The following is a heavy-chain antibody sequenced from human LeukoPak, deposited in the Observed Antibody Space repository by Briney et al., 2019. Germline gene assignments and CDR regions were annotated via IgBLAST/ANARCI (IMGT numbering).Heavy chain of an antibody. J-gene: IGHJ3*02. D-gene: IGHD3-22*01. V-gene: IGHV3-21*01. CDR1: GITISTYS. CDR2: ISSSSGYI. Sequence: AGGSLRLSCAASGITISTYSMNWVRQAPGKGLEWVSSISSSSGYIYYEDSVQGRFTISRDNAKNSLYLEMNSLRAEDTAVYYCASSYYYDSSGYYYPDAFDIWGQGTMVTVSS. CDR3: ASSYYYDSSGYYYPDAFDI.